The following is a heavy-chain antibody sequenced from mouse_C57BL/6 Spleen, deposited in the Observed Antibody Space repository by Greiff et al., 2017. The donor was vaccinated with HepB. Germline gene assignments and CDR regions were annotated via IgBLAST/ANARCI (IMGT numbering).Heavy chain of an antibody. CDR3: ARSFYYYGSGYFDV. Sequence: QVQLKQSGAELVRPGSSVKLSCKASGYTFTSYWMHWVKQRPIQGLEWIGNIDPSDSETHYNQKFKDKATLTVDKSSSTAYMQLSSLTSEDSAVYYCARSFYYYGSGYFDVWGTGTTVTVSS. J-gene: IGHJ1*03. CDR1: GYTFTSYW. D-gene: IGHD1-1*01. CDR2: IDPSDSET. V-gene: IGHV1-52*01.